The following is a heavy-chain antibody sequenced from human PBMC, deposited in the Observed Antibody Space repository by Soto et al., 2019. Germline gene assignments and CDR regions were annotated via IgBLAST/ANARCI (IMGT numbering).Heavy chain of an antibody. J-gene: IGHJ6*02. CDR3: AREGYCSGGVCSGGMDV. Sequence: QAQLVESGGGVVRPGRSQRLSCAASGFAFSGYGMHWVRQAPGKGLEWVAFIWFDGSDALYSDSVKGRFSITRDNSKNSLFLQLNSLRGDDTAGCYCAREGYCSGGVCSGGMDVWGQGTTVTVSS. D-gene: IGHD2-15*01. CDR2: IWFDGSDA. V-gene: IGHV3-33*01. CDR1: GFAFSGYG.